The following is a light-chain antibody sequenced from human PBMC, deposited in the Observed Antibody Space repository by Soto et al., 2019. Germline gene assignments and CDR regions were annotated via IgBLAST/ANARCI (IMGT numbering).Light chain of an antibody. CDR2: ATS. V-gene: IGKV1-39*01. CDR1: QSISSY. J-gene: IGKJ2*01. CDR3: QQSYNTPPT. Sequence: DIQMTQSPSSLSASVGDRVTITCRASQSISSYLNWYQQKPGKAPNLLIYATSRLQSGVPSRFSGSGSGTDFSLTISSLQPEDFATYYCQQSYNTPPTFGQGTKVDIK.